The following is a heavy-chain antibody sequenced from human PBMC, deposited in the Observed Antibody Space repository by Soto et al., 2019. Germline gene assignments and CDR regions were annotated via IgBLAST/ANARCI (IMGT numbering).Heavy chain of an antibody. CDR3: ARSFYFDWSYFDY. J-gene: IGHJ4*02. CDR1: GGSISSYY. V-gene: IGHV4-59*01. CDR2: IYYSGST. Sequence: PSETLSLTCTVSGGSISSYYWSWIRQPPGKGLEWIGYIYYSGSTNYNPSLKSRVTISVDTSKNQFSLKLSSVTAADTAVYYCARSFYFDWSYFDYWGQGTLVTVSS. D-gene: IGHD3-9*01.